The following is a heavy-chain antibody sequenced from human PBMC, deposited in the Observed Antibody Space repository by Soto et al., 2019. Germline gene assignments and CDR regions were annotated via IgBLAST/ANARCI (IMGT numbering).Heavy chain of an antibody. CDR1: GGSISSSSYY. Sequence: QLQLQESGPGLVKPSETLSLTCTVSGGSISSSSYYWGWIRQPPGKGLEWIGSIYYSGSTYYNPSLKSRVTISGDTYKTQFSLKLSSVTAADTAVYYCARHIEIAVAGTVVDYWGQGTLVTVSS. CDR2: IYYSGST. D-gene: IGHD6-19*01. V-gene: IGHV4-39*01. CDR3: ARHIEIAVAGTVVDY. J-gene: IGHJ4*02.